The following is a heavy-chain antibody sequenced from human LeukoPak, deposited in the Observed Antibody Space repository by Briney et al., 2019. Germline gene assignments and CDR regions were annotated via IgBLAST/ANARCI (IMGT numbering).Heavy chain of an antibody. D-gene: IGHD6-19*01. V-gene: IGHV3-33*06. CDR2: LWYDGSNK. CDR1: GFTFSSYG. CDR3: AKESRYSSGWYPTYYYDD. Sequence: GRSRRLSCAASGFTFSSYGMHWVRQPPRKGREWVAVLWYDGSNKYYADSVKGRFTISRDNSKNTLYLQMNSLRAEDTAVYCCAKESRYSSGWYPTYYYDDWGQGTLVTVSS. J-gene: IGHJ4*02.